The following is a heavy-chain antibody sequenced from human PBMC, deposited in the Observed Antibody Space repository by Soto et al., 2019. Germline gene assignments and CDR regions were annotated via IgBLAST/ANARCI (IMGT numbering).Heavy chain of an antibody. V-gene: IGHV3-64D*06. CDR1: GFTFSRYA. D-gene: IGHD2-15*01. J-gene: IGHJ4*02. CDR2: ISSNGEKT. CDR3: VKSATMAAAATDYFDY. Sequence: PGGSLRLSCSVSGFTFSRYAMHWVRQAPGKGLEYVSGISSNGEKTYYADPVKGRFTISRDNSKNTLYLQMGSLRGEDTALYHCVKSATMAAAATDYFDYWGQGTLVTVSS.